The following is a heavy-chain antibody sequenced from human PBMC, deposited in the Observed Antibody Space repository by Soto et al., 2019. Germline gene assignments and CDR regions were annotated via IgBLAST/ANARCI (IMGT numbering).Heavy chain of an antibody. CDR2: VNWGGETT. D-gene: IGHD4-17*01. J-gene: IGHJ6*02. V-gene: IGHV3-43D*04. CDR1: GFTFDDFA. CDR3: AKGATVTTHYQYYGMDV. Sequence: GGSLRLSCAASGFTFDDFAMCWVRQVPGKGLEWISLVNWGGETTFYAESVKGRFITSKDNSKNSVYLQMNSLRSEDSAVYYCAKGATVTTHYQYYGMDVWGQGTTVTVSS.